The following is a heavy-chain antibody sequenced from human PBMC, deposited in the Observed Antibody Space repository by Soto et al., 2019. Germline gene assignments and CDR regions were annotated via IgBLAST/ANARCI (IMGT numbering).Heavy chain of an antibody. D-gene: IGHD3-10*01. CDR1: GGSINNND. Sequence: SETLSLTCTVSGGSINNNDWSWIRQPPGRGLEWIGYIFSNGRTNYNPSLESRVTISVDTSKNQLSLKLRSVTAADTAVYYCARGGDNSPWYYSLWGQGTLVTVSS. V-gene: IGHV4-59*01. CDR2: IFSNGRT. CDR3: ARGGDNSPWYYSL. J-gene: IGHJ4*02.